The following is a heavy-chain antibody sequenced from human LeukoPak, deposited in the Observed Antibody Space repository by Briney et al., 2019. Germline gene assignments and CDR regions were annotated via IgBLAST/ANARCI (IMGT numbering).Heavy chain of an antibody. D-gene: IGHD6-19*01. J-gene: IGHJ4*02. CDR2: INHSGST. CDR1: GGSFSGHY. V-gene: IGHV4-34*01. CDR3: ARVRQWLVLSYFDY. Sequence: SESLSLTCAVYGGSFSGHYWSWIRQPPGKGLEWIGEINHSGSTNYNPSLKSRVTISVDTSKNQFSLKLSSVTAADTAVYYCARVRQWLVLSYFDYWGQGTLVSVSS.